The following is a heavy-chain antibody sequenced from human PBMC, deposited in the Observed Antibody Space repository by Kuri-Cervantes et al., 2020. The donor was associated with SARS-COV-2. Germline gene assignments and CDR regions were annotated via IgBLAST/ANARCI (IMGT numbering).Heavy chain of an antibody. CDR2: ISGNGGAT. Sequence: GGSLRLSCAASGFTFSSYAMSWVRQAPGKGLEWVSGISGNGGATHYADSVKGRFTLSRDNSKNTLYLQMNSLKAEDTAVYFCAKDGWLLAPYYYYYMDVWGQGTTVTVSS. CDR1: GFTFSSYA. J-gene: IGHJ6*03. V-gene: IGHV3-23*01. CDR3: AKDGWLLAPYYYYYMDV. D-gene: IGHD3-22*01.